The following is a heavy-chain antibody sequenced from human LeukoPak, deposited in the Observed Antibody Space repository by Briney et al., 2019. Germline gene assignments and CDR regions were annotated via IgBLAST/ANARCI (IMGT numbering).Heavy chain of an antibody. D-gene: IGHD3-22*01. J-gene: IGHJ4*02. CDR2: IYYSGST. Sequence: SETLSLTCTVSGGSISSYYWSWIRQPPGKGLEWIGYIYYSGSTNSHPSLKSRVTISLGTSKNQFSLKMSSVTAADTAVYYCASARDTSGYYSWGQGTLVTVSS. CDR3: ASARDTSGYYS. V-gene: IGHV4-59*08. CDR1: GGSISSYY.